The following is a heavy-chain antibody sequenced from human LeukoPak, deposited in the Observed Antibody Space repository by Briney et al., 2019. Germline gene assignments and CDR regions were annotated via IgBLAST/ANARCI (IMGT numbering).Heavy chain of an antibody. CDR1: GFTFSSYG. V-gene: IGHV3-33*06. Sequence: PGRSLRLSCAASGFTFSSYGMHWVRQAPGKGLEWVAVIWYDGSNKYYADSVKGRFTISRDNSKNTLYLQMNSLRAEDTAMYYCAKSEGWFDPWGQGTLVTVS. CDR3: AKSEGWFDP. J-gene: IGHJ5*02. CDR2: IWYDGSNK.